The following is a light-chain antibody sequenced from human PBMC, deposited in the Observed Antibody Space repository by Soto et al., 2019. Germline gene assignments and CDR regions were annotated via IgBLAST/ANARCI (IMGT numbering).Light chain of an antibody. CDR1: LRVSSN. J-gene: IGKJ4*01. Sequence: EIVMTQSPATLSVSPGERATLSCRASLRVSSNLAWYQQKPGQAPRLLIYGASTRATGIPARFSGGGSGTEFTLTISSLQSEDSALYYCQQYNNWPPLTLGGGTKVDIK. CDR3: QQYNNWPPLT. V-gene: IGKV3-15*01. CDR2: GAS.